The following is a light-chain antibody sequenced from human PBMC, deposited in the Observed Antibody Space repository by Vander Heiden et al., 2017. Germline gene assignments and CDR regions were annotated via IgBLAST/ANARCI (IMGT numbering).Light chain of an antibody. CDR3: QVWDSSSDHVV. CDR1: SIRSKS. J-gene: IGLJ2*01. V-gene: IGLV3-21*02. CDR2: DGG. Sequence: SYVLTQPPSVSVAAGQTARITCGGNSIRSKSGYGYQQKPGQAPVLVVDDGGDRPSGIPERFSGSNSETTATLTISRVEAGDEADYYCQVWDSSSDHVVFGGGTKVTVL.